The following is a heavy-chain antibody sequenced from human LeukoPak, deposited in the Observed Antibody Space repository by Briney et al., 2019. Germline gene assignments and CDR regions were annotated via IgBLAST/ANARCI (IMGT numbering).Heavy chain of an antibody. CDR1: GGTFSSYA. D-gene: IGHD6-19*01. J-gene: IGHJ4*02. CDR2: ISAYNGNT. V-gene: IGHV1-18*01. CDR3: ARGRGSGWSFDY. Sequence: ASVKVSCKASGGTFSSYAISWVRQAPGQGLEWMGWISAYNGNTNYAQKLQGRVTMTTDTSTSTAYMELRSLRSDDTAVYYCARGRGSGWSFDYWGQGTLVTVSS.